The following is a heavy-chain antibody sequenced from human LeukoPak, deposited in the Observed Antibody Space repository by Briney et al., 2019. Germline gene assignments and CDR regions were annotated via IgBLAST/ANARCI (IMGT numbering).Heavy chain of an antibody. V-gene: IGHV3-23*01. CDR3: VKPPRLSIIRGEGMDV. D-gene: IGHD3-10*01. CDR2: INSGGDDT. CDR1: GLTFTNYG. Sequence: GGSLRLSCAASGLTFTNYGMTWVRQAPGKGLEWVSSINSGGDDTYYADSVKGRFTISRDNFKNTLYLQMNSLRAEDTAVYYCVKPPRLSIIRGEGMDVWGQGTTVTVSS. J-gene: IGHJ6*02.